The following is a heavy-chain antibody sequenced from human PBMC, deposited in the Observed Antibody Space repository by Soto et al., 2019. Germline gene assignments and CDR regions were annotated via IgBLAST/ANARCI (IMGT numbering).Heavy chain of an antibody. V-gene: IGHV5-51*01. CDR3: ARPGEMATIIGWGSVAFDT. J-gene: IGHJ3*02. Sequence: PGESLKISCKGSGYSFTSYWIGWVRQMPGKGLELMGIIYPGDSDTRYSPSFQGQVTISADKSISTAYLQWSSLKASDTAMYYCARPGEMATIIGWGSVAFDTWGQGTMVPVSS. CDR1: GYSFTSYW. D-gene: IGHD5-12*01. CDR2: IYPGDSDT.